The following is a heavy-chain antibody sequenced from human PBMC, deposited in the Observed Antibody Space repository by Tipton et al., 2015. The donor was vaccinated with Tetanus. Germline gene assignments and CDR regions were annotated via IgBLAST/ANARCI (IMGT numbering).Heavy chain of an antibody. CDR2: IDHSGNT. J-gene: IGHJ4*02. V-gene: IGHV4-59*11. CDR3: ARANNDYPKKGPFDY. Sequence: TLSLTCTVSGGSLSSLLWTWTRLSPGKGLEWIGYIDHSGNTNYNPSLRSRVTMSLDTSKNQFSLRLTSVTAADTAVYYCARANNDYPKKGPFDYWGQGARVTVSS. D-gene: IGHD5-12*01. CDR1: GGSLSSLL.